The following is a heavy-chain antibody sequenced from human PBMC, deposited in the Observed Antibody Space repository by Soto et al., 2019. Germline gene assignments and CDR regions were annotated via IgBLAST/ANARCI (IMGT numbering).Heavy chain of an antibody. CDR1: GYTFTSYG. Sequence: QVQLVQSGAEVKKPGASVKVSFKASGYTFTSYGISWVRQAPGQGLEWMGWISAYNANTNYAQKLHGRVTMTTDNSTRTSYMELRSLRSDDTAVYFCARDRLGATGDYWGQGTLVTVSS. CDR3: ARDRLGATGDY. J-gene: IGHJ4*02. V-gene: IGHV1-18*01. CDR2: ISAYNANT. D-gene: IGHD1-26*01.